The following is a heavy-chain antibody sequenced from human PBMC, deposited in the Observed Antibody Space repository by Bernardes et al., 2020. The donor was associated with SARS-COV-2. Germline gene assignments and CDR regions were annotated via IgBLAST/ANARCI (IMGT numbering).Heavy chain of an antibody. CDR2: IIPILGIA. CDR1: GGTFSSYA. CDR3: ARDGDHYYGSGSYYKFDY. V-gene: IGHV1-69*04. J-gene: IGHJ4*02. Sequence: SVKVSCKASGGTFSSYAISWVRQAPGQGLEWMGRIIPILGIANHAQKFQGRVTITADKSTSTAYMELSSLRSEDTAVYYCARDGDHYYGSGSYYKFDYWGQGTLVTVSS. D-gene: IGHD3-10*01.